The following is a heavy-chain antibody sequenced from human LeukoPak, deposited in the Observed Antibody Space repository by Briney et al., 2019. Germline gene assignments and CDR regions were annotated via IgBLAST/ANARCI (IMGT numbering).Heavy chain of an antibody. J-gene: IGHJ4*02. D-gene: IGHD4-17*01. Sequence: SETLSLTCTVSGGSISSSSYYWGWIRQPPGKGLEWIGSIYYSGSTYYNPSLKSRVTISVDTSKNQFSLKLSPVTAADTAVYYCARNLYGDYVSLDYWGQGTLVTVSS. CDR1: GGSISSSSYY. CDR2: IYYSGST. CDR3: ARNLYGDYVSLDY. V-gene: IGHV4-39*07.